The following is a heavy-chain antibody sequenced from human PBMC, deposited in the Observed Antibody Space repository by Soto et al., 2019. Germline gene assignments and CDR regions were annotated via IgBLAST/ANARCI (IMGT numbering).Heavy chain of an antibody. J-gene: IGHJ4*02. CDR1: GFTFSSYA. Sequence: GGSLRLSCAASGFTFSSYAMSWVRQAPGKGLEWVSAISGSGGSTYYADSVKGRFTISRDNSKNTLYLQMNSLRAEDTAVYYCAKEMGYCSGGSCYSGLDYWGQGTLVTVSS. V-gene: IGHV3-23*01. D-gene: IGHD2-15*01. CDR2: ISGSGGST. CDR3: AKEMGYCSGGSCYSGLDY.